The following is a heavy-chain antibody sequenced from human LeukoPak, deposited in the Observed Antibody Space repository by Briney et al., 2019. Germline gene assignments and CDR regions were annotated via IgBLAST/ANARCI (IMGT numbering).Heavy chain of an antibody. CDR2: IYTSGST. J-gene: IGHJ4*02. CDR1: GDSIGSAPYY. Sequence: SQTLSLTCSVSGDSIGSAPYYWSWIRQPAGKGLEWIGRIYTSGSTNYNPSLKSRVTISVDTSKNQFSLKLSSVTAADTAVYYCASGIAADLYWGQGTLVTVSS. V-gene: IGHV4-61*02. D-gene: IGHD6-13*01. CDR3: ASGIAADLY.